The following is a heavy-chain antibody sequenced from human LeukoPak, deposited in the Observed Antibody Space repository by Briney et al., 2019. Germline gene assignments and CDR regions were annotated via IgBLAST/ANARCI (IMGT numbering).Heavy chain of an antibody. Sequence: GGSLRLSCAASGFTVSSNYMSWVRQAPGKGLEWVSVIYSGGSTYYADSVKGRFAISRDNAKNSVNLQMNSLRAEDTAVYYCARDAYSGYDDAFDIWGQGTMVTVSS. V-gene: IGHV3-66*01. J-gene: IGHJ3*02. D-gene: IGHD5-12*01. CDR3: ARDAYSGYDDAFDI. CDR2: IYSGGST. CDR1: GFTVSSNY.